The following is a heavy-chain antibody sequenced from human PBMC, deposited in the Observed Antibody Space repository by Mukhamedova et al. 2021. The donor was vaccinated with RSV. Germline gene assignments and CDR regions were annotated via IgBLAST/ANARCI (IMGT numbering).Heavy chain of an antibody. CDR2: INHSGST. J-gene: IGHJ1*01. Sequence: WGGLEWIGEINHSGSTNYNPSLKSRVTISVDTSKNQFSLKLSSVTAADTAVYYCARGPGIVVVKKSEYFQHWGQGTLVTVSS. CDR3: ARGPGIVVVKKSEYFQH. V-gene: IGHV4-34*01. D-gene: IGHD3-22*01.